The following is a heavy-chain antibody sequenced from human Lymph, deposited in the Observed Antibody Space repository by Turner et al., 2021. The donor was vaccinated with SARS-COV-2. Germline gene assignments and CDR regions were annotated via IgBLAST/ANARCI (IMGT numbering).Heavy chain of an antibody. CDR1: GYTLTELS. Sequence: QVQLVQSGAEVKKPGASVKVSCKVSGYTLTELSMHWVRQAPGKGLEWMGGFDPEDGKPIYAQKFQGRVTMTEDTSTDTAYMELSSLRSEDTAVYYCATDRSSGWPHYYYYTMDVWGQGTTVTVSS. V-gene: IGHV1-24*01. CDR2: FDPEDGKP. J-gene: IGHJ6*02. CDR3: ATDRSSGWPHYYYYTMDV. D-gene: IGHD6-19*01.